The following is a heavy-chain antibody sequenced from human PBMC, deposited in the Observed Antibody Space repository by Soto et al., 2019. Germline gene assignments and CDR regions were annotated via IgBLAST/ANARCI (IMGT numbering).Heavy chain of an antibody. V-gene: IGHV3-23*01. CDR1: GFTFSSYS. J-gene: IGHJ5*02. D-gene: IGHD4-17*01. CDR3: ARGQRAPITYGPFDP. CDR2: FRGTGGYT. Sequence: GGSLRLSCAASGFTFSSYSMNWVRQAPGKGLEWVSTFRGTGGYTYYADSVKGRFTISRDDSKNTLFLHMNSLSAADTAVYYCARGQRAPITYGPFDPWGQGTLVTVSS.